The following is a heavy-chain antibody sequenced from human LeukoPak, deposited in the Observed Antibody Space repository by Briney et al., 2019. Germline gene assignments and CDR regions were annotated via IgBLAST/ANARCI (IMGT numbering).Heavy chain of an antibody. D-gene: IGHD6-19*01. Sequence: GASVKVSCKASGYTFTSFGISWVRQAPGQGLEWMGWISTYNGNTNYAQKLQGRVTMTTDTSPSRVYIDLRSLRSDDTAVYYCARDRAGSAWYTTFDYWGQGTLVTVSS. J-gene: IGHJ4*02. V-gene: IGHV1-18*01. CDR1: GYTFTSFG. CDR2: ISTYNGNT. CDR3: ARDRAGSAWYTTFDY.